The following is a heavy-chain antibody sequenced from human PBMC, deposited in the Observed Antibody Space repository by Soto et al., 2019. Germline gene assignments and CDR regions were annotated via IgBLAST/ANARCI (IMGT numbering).Heavy chain of an antibody. CDR3: ARDGVNIVGATHSPFDY. D-gene: IGHD1-26*01. CDR1: GFTFSSYG. J-gene: IGHJ4*02. V-gene: IGHV3-33*01. Sequence: QVQLVESGGGVVQPGRSLRLSCAASGFTFSSYGMHWVRQAPGKGLEWVAVIWYDGSNKYYADSVKGRFTISRDNSKNTLYLQMNSLRAEDTAVYYCARDGVNIVGATHSPFDYWGQGTLVTVSS. CDR2: IWYDGSNK.